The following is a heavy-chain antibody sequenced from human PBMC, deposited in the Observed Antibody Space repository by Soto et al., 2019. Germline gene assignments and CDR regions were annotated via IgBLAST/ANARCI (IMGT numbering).Heavy chain of an antibody. CDR1: GFTFSSYG. D-gene: IGHD1-26*01. V-gene: IGHV3-33*01. CDR2: IWYDGSNK. Sequence: GGSLRLSCAASGFTFSSYGMHWVRQAPGKGLEWVAVIWYDGSNKYYVDSVKGRFTISRDNSKNTLYLQMNSLRAEDTAVYYCARGNSGSYLQAELEYWGQGTLVTVSS. CDR3: ARGNSGSYLQAELEY. J-gene: IGHJ4*02.